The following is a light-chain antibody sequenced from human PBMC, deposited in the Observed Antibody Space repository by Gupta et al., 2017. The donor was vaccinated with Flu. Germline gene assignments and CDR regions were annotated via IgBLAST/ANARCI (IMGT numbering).Light chain of an antibody. CDR3: QRCGWSHPDFT. CDR2: SSS. CDR1: QSVDNRY. Sequence: IVLTQSPGTLSLSPGETVTLSCRASQSVDNRYVAWYQQKPGQAPRLLIHSSSTRATGVPDRFSGSGSGTDFTLTISRLEPEDFAVYYCQRCGWSHPDFTFGPGTKVDFK. V-gene: IGKV3-20*01. J-gene: IGKJ3*01.